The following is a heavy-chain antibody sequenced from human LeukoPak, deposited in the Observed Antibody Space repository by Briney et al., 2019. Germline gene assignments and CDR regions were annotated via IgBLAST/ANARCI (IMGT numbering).Heavy chain of an antibody. CDR1: GFTFSNYA. Sequence: GRSLRLSCAASGFTFSNYAMHWVRQTPGKGLEYASAISSNGGSTYYANSVKSRFTISRDNSKKTLYLQMGSLRAEDMAVYYCARVSRNVRVAGTDCWGQGSLVSVSS. CDR3: ARVSRNVRVAGTDC. D-gene: IGHD6-19*01. CDR2: ISSNGGST. V-gene: IGHV3-64*01. J-gene: IGHJ4*02.